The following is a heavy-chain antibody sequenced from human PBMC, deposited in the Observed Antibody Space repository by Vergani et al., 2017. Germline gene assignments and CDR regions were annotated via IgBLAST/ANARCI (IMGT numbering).Heavy chain of an antibody. CDR3: ARGTTINTYYYYGMDV. D-gene: IGHD4-11*01. CDR2: INPSGGST. V-gene: IGHV1-46*01. J-gene: IGHJ6*02. Sequence: QVQLVQSGAEVKKPGASVKVSCKASGYTFTSYYMHWVRQAPGQGLEWMGIINPSGGSTSYAQKFQGRVTMTRDTSTSTVYMELSSLRSEDTAVYYCARGTTINTYYYYGMDVWGQGTTVTVSS. CDR1: GYTFTSYY.